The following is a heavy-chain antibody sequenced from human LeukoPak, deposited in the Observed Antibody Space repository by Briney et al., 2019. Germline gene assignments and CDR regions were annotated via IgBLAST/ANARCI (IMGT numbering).Heavy chain of an antibody. CDR1: GYSFTTYW. CDR3: ARGRFPNWFDP. Sequence: GESLRISCKGSGYSFTTYWIGWVRQMPGKGLEWMGIIYPGDSDTRYSPSFQGQVTISADKSISTAYLQSSSLKASDTAMYYCARGRFPNWFDPWGQGTLVTVSS. D-gene: IGHD3-3*01. V-gene: IGHV5-51*01. J-gene: IGHJ5*02. CDR2: IYPGDSDT.